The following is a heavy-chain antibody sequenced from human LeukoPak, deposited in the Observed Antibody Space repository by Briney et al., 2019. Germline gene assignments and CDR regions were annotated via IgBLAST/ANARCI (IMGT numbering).Heavy chain of an antibody. D-gene: IGHD3-16*02. J-gene: IGHJ3*02. CDR3: ARGVIGFI. V-gene: IGHV4-34*01. CDR2: ISHSGST. CDR1: GGSFSGYY. Sequence: SETLSLTCAVYGGSFSGYYWSWIRQPPGKGLEWIGEISHSGSTNYNPSLKSRVTISVDTSKNQFSLKLSSVTAADTAVYYCARGVIGFIWGQGTMVTVSS.